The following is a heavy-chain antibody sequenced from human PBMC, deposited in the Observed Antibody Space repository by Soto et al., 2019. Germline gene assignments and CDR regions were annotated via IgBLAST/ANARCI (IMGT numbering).Heavy chain of an antibody. CDR3: AKDKRITMVRGVLYDVDV. CDR1: GFTFSSYA. D-gene: IGHD3-10*01. CDR2: ISGSGGST. J-gene: IGHJ6*03. V-gene: IGHV3-23*01. Sequence: VGSLRLSCAASGFTFSSYAMSWVRQAPGKGLEWVSAISGSGGSTYYADSVKGRFTISRDNSKNTLYLQMNSLRAEDTAVYYCAKDKRITMVRGVLYDVDVWGKGTTVTVAS.